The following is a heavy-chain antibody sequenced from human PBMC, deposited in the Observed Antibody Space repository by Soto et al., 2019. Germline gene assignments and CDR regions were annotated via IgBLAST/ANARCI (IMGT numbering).Heavy chain of an antibody. J-gene: IGHJ4*02. CDR2: ISNDGNRK. Sequence: QVQLVESGGGVVQPGGSLRLSCAASRFSFSDYAMHWVRQAPGKGLEWVAVISNDGNRKYYADSVKGRFTISRDNSKDTLYLQMNGLRPEDTAVFYFVRYLGGGTPPFDYWGQGALVTVSS. CDR1: RFSFSDYA. D-gene: IGHD7-27*01. V-gene: IGHV3-30-3*01. CDR3: VRYLGGGTPPFDY.